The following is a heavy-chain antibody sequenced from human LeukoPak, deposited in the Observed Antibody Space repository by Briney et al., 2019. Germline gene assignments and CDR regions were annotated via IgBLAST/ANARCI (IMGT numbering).Heavy chain of an antibody. CDR1: GGTFSSYA. D-gene: IGHD7-27*01. CDR2: IIPIFGTA. V-gene: IGHV1-69*05. J-gene: IGHJ5*02. Sequence: GASVTVSCKASGGTFSSYAISWVRQAPGQGLEWMGGIIPIFGTANYAQKCQGRVTITTDESTSTAYMELSSLRSEDTAVYYCARAANWGYGGWFDPWGQGTLVTVSS. CDR3: ARAANWGYGGWFDP.